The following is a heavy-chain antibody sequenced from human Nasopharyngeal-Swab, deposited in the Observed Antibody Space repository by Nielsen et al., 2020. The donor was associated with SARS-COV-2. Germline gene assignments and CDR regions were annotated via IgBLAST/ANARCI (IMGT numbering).Heavy chain of an antibody. CDR1: GGSISSSNW. CDR2: IYHSGST. V-gene: IGHV4-4*02. CDR3: ARAEVRYGSGYYYGMDV. J-gene: IGHJ6*02. D-gene: IGHD3-10*01. Sequence: SETLSLTCAVSGGSISSSNWWSWVRQPPGKGLEWIGEIYHSGSTNYNPSLKSRVTISVDKSKNQFSLKLSSVTAADTAVYYCARAEVRYGSGYYYGMDVWGQGTTVTVSS.